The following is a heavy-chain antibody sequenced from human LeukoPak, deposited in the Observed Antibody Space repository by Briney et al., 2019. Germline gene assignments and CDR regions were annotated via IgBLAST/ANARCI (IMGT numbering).Heavy chain of an antibody. CDR3: ARAGLTYYYDSSGYYWPDY. V-gene: IGHV1-2*02. J-gene: IGHJ4*02. CDR2: INPNSGGT. CDR1: GYTFTAYY. D-gene: IGHD3-22*01. Sequence: ASVKVSCKASGYTFTAYYMHWVRQAPGQGLEWMGWINPNSGGTNYAQKFQGRVTMTRDTSISTAYMELSRLRSDDTAVYYCARAGLTYYYDSSGYYWPDYWGQGTLVTVSS.